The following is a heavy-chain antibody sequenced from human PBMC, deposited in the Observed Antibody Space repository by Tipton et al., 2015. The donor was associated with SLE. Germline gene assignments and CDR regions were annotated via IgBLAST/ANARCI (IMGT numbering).Heavy chain of an antibody. CDR1: GCSISSSSYY. CDR2: IYYSGST. CDR3: ARHSGSYLEDYFDY. D-gene: IGHD1-26*01. V-gene: IGHV4-39*01. J-gene: IGHJ4*02. Sequence: LRLSCTVSGCSISSSSYYWGWIRQPPGKGLEWIGSIYYSGSTYYNPSLKSRVTISVDTSKNQFSLKLSSVTAADTAVYYCARHSGSYLEDYFDYWGQGTLVTVSS.